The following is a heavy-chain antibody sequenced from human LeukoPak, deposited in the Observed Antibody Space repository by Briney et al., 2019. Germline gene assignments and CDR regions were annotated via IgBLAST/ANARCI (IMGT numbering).Heavy chain of an antibody. CDR2: ISAYNRNT. CDR3: ARGITIFGVVTTGHAFDI. J-gene: IGHJ3*02. CDR1: GYTFTSYG. V-gene: IGHV1-18*01. Sequence: ASVKVSCKASGYTFTSYGITWVRQAPGQGLEWMGWISAYNRNTNYAQKFQGRVTITTDESTSTAYMELSSLRSEDTAVYYCARGITIFGVVTTGHAFDIWGQGTMVTVSS. D-gene: IGHD3-3*01.